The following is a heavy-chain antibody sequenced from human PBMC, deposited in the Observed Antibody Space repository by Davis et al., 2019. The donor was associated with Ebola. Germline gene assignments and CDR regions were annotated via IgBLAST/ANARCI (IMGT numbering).Heavy chain of an antibody. J-gene: IGHJ1*01. CDR2: ISGSGGST. CDR3: MKDMKEEGLSSPHPDFQH. D-gene: IGHD6-13*01. V-gene: IGHV3-23*01. Sequence: GESLKISCAASGFTFSSYAMSWVRQAPGKGLEWVSAISGSGGSTYYAGAVKGRFSISRDNSKNTLYLQIHSLRAEDTAVYYCMKDMKEEGLSSPHPDFQHWGQGTLVTVSS. CDR1: GFTFSSYA.